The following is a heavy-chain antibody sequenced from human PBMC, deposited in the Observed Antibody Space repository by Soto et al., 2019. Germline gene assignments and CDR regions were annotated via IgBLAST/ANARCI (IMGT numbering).Heavy chain of an antibody. CDR3: ARNEAGWYFDS. CDR1: RGSISSGTNY. CDR2: IYYSGST. V-gene: IGHV4-39*01. D-gene: IGHD6-25*01. J-gene: IGHJ4*02. Sequence: ASETLSLTCTVSRGSISSGTNYWAWIRQPPGKGLDWIANIYYSGSTFYNPSLKSRVTISLDTSKNQLSLKLRSVTAADTAVYYCARNEAGWYFDSWGQGTLVTLSS.